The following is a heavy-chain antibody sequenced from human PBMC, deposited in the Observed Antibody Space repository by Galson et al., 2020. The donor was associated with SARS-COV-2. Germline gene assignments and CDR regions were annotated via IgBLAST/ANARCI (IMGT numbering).Heavy chain of an antibody. CDR2: ISGSGGST. J-gene: IGHJ6*02. D-gene: IGHD2-2*01. CDR3: AKDLVVVPAAQPTYYYDGMDV. V-gene: IGHV3-23*01. Sequence: GGSLRLSCAASGFTVSSNYMSWVRQAPGKGLEWVSAISGSGGSTYYADSVKGRFTISRDNSKNTLYLQMNSLRAEDTAVYYCAKDLVVVPAAQPTYYYDGMDVWGQGTTVTVSS. CDR1: GFTVSSNY.